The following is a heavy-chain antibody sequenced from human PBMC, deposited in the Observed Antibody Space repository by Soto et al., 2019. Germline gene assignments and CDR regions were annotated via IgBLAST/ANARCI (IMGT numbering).Heavy chain of an antibody. D-gene: IGHD3-10*01. V-gene: IGHV3-23*01. CDR1: GFTFSSYA. J-gene: IGHJ6*02. Sequence: EVQLLESGGGLVQPGGSLRLSCAASGFTFSSYAMSWVRQAPGKGLEWVSAISGSGGSTYYADSVKGRFTISRDNAKNTLYLQMNSLRAEDTAVYYCAKLPRDYGSGRYGMDVWGQGTTVPVSS. CDR2: ISGSGGST. CDR3: AKLPRDYGSGRYGMDV.